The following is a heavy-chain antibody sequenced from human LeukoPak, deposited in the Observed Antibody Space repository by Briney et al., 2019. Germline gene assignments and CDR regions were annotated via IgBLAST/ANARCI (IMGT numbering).Heavy chain of an antibody. CDR2: ISGSGSTI. CDR3: AREVVGATFDY. V-gene: IGHV3-11*04. CDR1: GFTFSDYY. Sequence: GGSLRLSCAAAGFTFSDYYMRWIRQAPGKGLEWVAYISGSGSTIYYADSMKGRFTISRDNAKDSLYLQINSLRAEDTAMYYRAREVVGATFDYWGQGTLVTVSS. D-gene: IGHD1-26*01. J-gene: IGHJ4*02.